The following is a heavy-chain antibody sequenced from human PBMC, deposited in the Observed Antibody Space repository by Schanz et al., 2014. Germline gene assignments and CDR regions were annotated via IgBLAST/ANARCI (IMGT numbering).Heavy chain of an antibody. V-gene: IGHV3-21*01. D-gene: IGHD1-26*01. CDR3: ARGARQYSGSYSPSDY. J-gene: IGHJ4*02. Sequence: EVQLAESGGSLVKPGGSLRLSCGASGFTFSDYSMNWVRQAPGKGLEYISSISPSSSYIYYADSVKGRFTISRDNAKNSLFLLMSSLRAEDSAVYYCARGARQYSGSYSPSDYWGQGTLVTVSS. CDR2: ISPSSSYI. CDR1: GFTFSDYS.